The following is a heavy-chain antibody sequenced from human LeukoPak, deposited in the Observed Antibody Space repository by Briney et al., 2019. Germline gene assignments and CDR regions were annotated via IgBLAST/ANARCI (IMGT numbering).Heavy chain of an antibody. CDR1: GYTFTSYD. J-gene: IGHJ3*02. CDR2: MNPNSGDT. CDR3: ARLAFYSGSYRLGAFDI. V-gene: IGHV1-8*01. Sequence: GASVKVSCKASGYTFTSYDINWVRQATGQGLEWMGWMNPNSGDTDYAQKFQGRVTITRNTSISTAYMELSSLRSEDTAVYYCARLAFYSGSYRLGAFDIWGQGTMVTVSS. D-gene: IGHD1-26*01.